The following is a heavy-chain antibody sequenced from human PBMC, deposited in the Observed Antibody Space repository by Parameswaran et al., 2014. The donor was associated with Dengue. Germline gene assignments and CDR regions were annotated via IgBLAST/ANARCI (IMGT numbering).Heavy chain of an antibody. CDR3: AKDRSSFLYDKRDSLYFYYYGMDV. CDR2: VSYDGSDK. Sequence: VRQMPGKGLEWVAVVSYDGSDKYYAGSVKGRFTISRDNSKNTLYLQMNSLRGEDTAVYYCAKDRSSFLYDKRDSLYFYYYGMDVWGQGTTVTVSS. J-gene: IGHJ6*02. D-gene: IGHD2-21*01. V-gene: IGHV3-30*18.